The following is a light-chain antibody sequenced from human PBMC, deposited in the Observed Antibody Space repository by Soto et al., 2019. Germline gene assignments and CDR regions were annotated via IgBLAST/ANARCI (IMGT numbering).Light chain of an antibody. CDR3: AAWDDSLSGPV. J-gene: IGLJ3*02. CDR1: SSNIGSNT. V-gene: IGLV1-44*01. Sequence: QLVLTQPTSASGTPGQRVTISCSGSSSNIGSNTVTWYQHLPGAAPKLLVYNNNQRPSGVPDRFSGSKSDTSASLAISGLQFEDEAVYYCAAWDDSLSGPVFGGGTQLTVL. CDR2: NNN.